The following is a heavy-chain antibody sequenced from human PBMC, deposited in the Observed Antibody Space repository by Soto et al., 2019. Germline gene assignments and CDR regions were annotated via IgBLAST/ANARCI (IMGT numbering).Heavy chain of an antibody. Sequence: SETLSLTCTVSGGSISTDYWTWIRQPPGKGLEWIGYVYNSGSTKYNPSLKSRVTMSVDTSTKEFSLRMSSVTAADTAVYYCASGSNFYDTRGFPDYWGQGALVTVSS. V-gene: IGHV4-59*01. CDR1: GGSISTDY. CDR2: VYNSGST. D-gene: IGHD3-22*01. CDR3: ASGSNFYDTRGFPDY. J-gene: IGHJ4*02.